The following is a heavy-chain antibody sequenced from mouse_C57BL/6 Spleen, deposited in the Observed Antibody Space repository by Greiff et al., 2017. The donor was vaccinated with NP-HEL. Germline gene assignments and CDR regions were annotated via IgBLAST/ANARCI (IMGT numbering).Heavy chain of an antibody. D-gene: IGHD4-1*01. Sequence: VKLQESGAELVKPGASVKISCKASGYAFSSYWMNWVKQRPGKGLEWIGQIYPGDGDTNYNGKFKGKATLTADKSSSTAYMQLSSLTSEDSAVYFCARWGTGTAYFDYWGQGTTLTVSS. CDR1: GYAFSSYW. CDR3: ARWGTGTAYFDY. V-gene: IGHV1-80*01. CDR2: IYPGDGDT. J-gene: IGHJ2*01.